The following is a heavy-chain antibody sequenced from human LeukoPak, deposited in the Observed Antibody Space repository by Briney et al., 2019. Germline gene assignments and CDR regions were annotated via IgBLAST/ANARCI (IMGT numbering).Heavy chain of an antibody. Sequence: GASVKVSCKASGYTSSNYGISWVRQAPGQGLEWMGWISAYNGNTNYAQKLQGRVTLTTDTSTSTAYMELRSLISEDTAVYYCARVLLTTRYSSSGLDYWGQGTLVTVSS. D-gene: IGHD6-13*01. V-gene: IGHV1-18*01. CDR1: GYTSSNYG. CDR2: ISAYNGNT. CDR3: ARVLLTTRYSSSGLDY. J-gene: IGHJ4*02.